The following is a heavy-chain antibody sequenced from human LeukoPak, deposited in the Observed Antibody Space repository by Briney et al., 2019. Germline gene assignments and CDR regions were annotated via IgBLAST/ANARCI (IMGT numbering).Heavy chain of an antibody. CDR3: AKDCCSSWYQGWGFDI. V-gene: IGHV3-23*01. CDR2: ISGSGGST. D-gene: IGHD6-13*01. J-gene: IGHJ3*02. Sequence: GGSLRLSCAASGFTFSSYAMSWVRRAPGKGLEWVSAISGSGGSTYYADSVKGRFTISRDNSKNTLYLQMNSLRAEDTAVYYCAKDCCSSWYQGWGFDIWGQGTMVTVSS. CDR1: GFTFSSYA.